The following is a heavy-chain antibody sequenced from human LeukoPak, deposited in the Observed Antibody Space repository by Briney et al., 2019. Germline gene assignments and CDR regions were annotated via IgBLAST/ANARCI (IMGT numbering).Heavy chain of an antibody. J-gene: IGHJ6*02. D-gene: IGHD6-13*01. CDR3: VTNGGQQPYLYGMDV. CDR1: GFTFSSYA. V-gene: IGHV3-23*01. Sequence: GGSLRLSCAASGFTFSSYAMSWVRQAPGKGLEWVSAISGSGGSTYYADSVKGRFTISRDNSKNTLYLQMNSLRAEDTAVYYCVTNGGQQPYLYGMDVWGQGTTVTVSS. CDR2: ISGSGGST.